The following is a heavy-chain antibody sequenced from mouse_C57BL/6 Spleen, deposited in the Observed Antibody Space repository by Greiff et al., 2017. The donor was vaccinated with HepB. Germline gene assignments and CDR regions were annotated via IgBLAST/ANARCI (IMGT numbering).Heavy chain of an antibody. D-gene: IGHD2-5*01. V-gene: IGHV1-81*01. CDR2: IYPRSGNT. Sequence: VKLQESGAELARPGASVKLSCKASGYTFTSYGISWVKQRTGQGLEWIGEIYPRSGNTYYNEKFNGKATLTADKSSSTAYMELRSLTSEDSAVYFCARNSYSNFPYWYFDVWGTGTTVTVSS. J-gene: IGHJ1*03. CDR1: GYTFTSYG. CDR3: ARNSYSNFPYWYFDV.